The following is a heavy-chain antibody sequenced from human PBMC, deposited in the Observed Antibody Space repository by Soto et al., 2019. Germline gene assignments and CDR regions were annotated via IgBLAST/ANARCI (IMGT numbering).Heavy chain of an antibody. V-gene: IGHV4-31*03. CDR3: ASSNLYYYYGMDV. Sequence: SETLSLTCTVSGGSISSGGYYWSWIRQHPGKGLEWIGYIYYSGSTYYNPSLKSRVTISVDTSKNQFSLKLSSVTAADTAVYSCASSNLYYYYGMDVWGQGTTVTVSS. CDR2: IYYSGST. J-gene: IGHJ6*02. D-gene: IGHD6-13*01. CDR1: GGSISSGGYY.